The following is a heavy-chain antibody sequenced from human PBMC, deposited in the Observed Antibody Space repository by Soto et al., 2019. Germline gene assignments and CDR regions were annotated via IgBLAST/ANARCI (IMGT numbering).Heavy chain of an antibody. CDR1: GFTVSSNY. J-gene: IGHJ5*02. Sequence: EVQLVESGGALVQPGGSLRLSCAVSGFTVSSNYMSWVRQAPGKGPEWVSIIYSGGRTYYADSVKGRFTISRDNSKNMLYLQMNSLRAEDTAVYYCARVGYTSGGWFDPWGQGTLVTVSS. V-gene: IGHV3-66*01. D-gene: IGHD6-19*01. CDR2: IYSGGRT. CDR3: ARVGYTSGGWFDP.